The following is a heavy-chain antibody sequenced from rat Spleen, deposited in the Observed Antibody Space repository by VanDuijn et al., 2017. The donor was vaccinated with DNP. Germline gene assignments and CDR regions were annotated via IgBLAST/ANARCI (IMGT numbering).Heavy chain of an antibody. V-gene: IGHV5-7*01. J-gene: IGHJ4*01. CDR1: GFTFSDYN. D-gene: IGHD1-11*01. CDR2: VSSDGSRT. Sequence: EVQLVESGGGSAQPGRSLKLSCAASGFTFSDYNMAWVRQAPKKGLEWVAAVSSDGSRTYCRDSVKGRFTISRDNAKSTLYLQMDSLRSEDTATYYCTTFEGTNAWGQGTSVTVSS. CDR3: TTFEGTNA.